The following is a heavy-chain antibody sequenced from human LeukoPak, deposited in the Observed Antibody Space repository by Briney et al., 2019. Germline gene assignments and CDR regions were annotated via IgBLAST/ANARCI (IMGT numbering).Heavy chain of an antibody. V-gene: IGHV3-23*03. CDR1: GFTLSCYA. D-gene: IGHD2-8*01. CDR3: AKEMVEFAVRYAMDV. J-gene: IGHJ6*02. Sequence: GGSLRLSCAASGFTLSCYAICWVRQAPGKGLEWVSVIHSGGRTYYADSVKGRFTISRDNSKNTLYLQMNSLRAEDTAVYYCAKEMVEFAVRYAMDVWGQGTTVAVSS. CDR2: IHSGGRT.